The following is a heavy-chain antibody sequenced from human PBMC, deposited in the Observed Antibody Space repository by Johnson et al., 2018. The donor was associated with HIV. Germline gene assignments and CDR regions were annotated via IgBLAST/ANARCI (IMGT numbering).Heavy chain of an antibody. CDR3: AKDGSPSGAFDI. CDR2: ISSSGSTI. CDR1: GFTFSDYY. J-gene: IGHJ3*02. V-gene: IGHV3-11*04. D-gene: IGHD6-6*01. Sequence: QMQLVESGGGLVKPGGSLRLSCAASGFTFSDYYMSWIRQAPGKGLEWVSYISSSGSTIYYADSVKGRFTISRDNSKNTLYLQMNSLRVEDTAVYYCAKDGSPSGAFDIWGQGTMVIISS.